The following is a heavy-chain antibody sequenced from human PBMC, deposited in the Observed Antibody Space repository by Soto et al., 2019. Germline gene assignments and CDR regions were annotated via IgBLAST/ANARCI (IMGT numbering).Heavy chain of an antibody. CDR3: ASHLKATVTAYWYFDL. CDR2: INHSGST. D-gene: IGHD4-17*01. V-gene: IGHV4-34*01. Sequence: QVQLQQWGAGLLKPSETLSLNCAVYGGSFSGYYWSWIRQPPGKGLEWIGEINHSGSTNYNPSLKSRVSISVDAYQTQFSLKLSSVTAADTAVYYCASHLKATVTAYWYFDLWGRGTLVTVSS. CDR1: GGSFSGYY. J-gene: IGHJ2*01.